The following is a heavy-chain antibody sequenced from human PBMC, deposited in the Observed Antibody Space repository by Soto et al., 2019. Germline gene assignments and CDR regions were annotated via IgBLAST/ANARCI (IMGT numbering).Heavy chain of an antibody. CDR3: ARGGRMGSSVGYYYYGMDV. CDR1: GGSISSYY. J-gene: IGHJ6*01. V-gene: IGHV4-59*01. Sequence: QVQLQESGPGLVKPSETLSLTCTVSGGSISSYYWSWIRQPPGKGLEWIGYIYYSGSTTYNPSLESRGTISVDTAKNQFSLKLGSVTAADTAVYYCARGGRMGSSVGYYYYGMDVW. D-gene: IGHD6-6*01. CDR2: IYYSGST.